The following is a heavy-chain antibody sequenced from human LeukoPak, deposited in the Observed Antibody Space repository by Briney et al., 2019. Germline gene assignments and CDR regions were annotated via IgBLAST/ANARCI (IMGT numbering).Heavy chain of an antibody. CDR1: GGPISSTNW. CDR2: IYHSGST. J-gene: IGHJ6*02. Sequence: PSETLSLTCAVSGGPISSTNWWSWVRQPPGKGLEWIGEIYHSGSTNYNPSLRSRITISVDKSKDQFSLRLSSVTAADTAVYYCARDSTVSSDYYYGMDVWGQGTTVIVSS. D-gene: IGHD4-11*01. V-gene: IGHV4-4*02. CDR3: ARDSTVSSDYYYGMDV.